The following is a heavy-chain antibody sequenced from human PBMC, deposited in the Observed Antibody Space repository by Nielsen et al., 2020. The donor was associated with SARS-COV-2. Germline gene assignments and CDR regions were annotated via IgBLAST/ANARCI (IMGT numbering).Heavy chain of an antibody. Sequence: GGSLRLSCAASGFTFSYYGLHWVRQAPGKGLEWVAVISFDGSAKYYVDSVKGRFTISRDNSKNMLSLQMNSLKTEDTAVYYCAKGSQATERNNYYYYYMDVWGKGTTVAVSS. CDR2: ISFDGSAK. CDR3: AKGSQATERNNYYYYYMDV. D-gene: IGHD1-1*01. J-gene: IGHJ6*03. V-gene: IGHV3-30*18. CDR1: GFTFSYYG.